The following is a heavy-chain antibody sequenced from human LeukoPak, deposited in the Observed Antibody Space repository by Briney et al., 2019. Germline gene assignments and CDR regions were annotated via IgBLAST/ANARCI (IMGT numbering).Heavy chain of an antibody. CDR1: GGTFSSYA. CDR3: ARERTTYYYDSSGYPGEG. J-gene: IGHJ4*02. Sequence: SVKVSCKASGGTFSSYAISWVRQAPGQGLEWMGRIIPIFGTANYAQKFQGRVTIITDESTSTAYMELSSLRSEDTAVYYCARERTTYYYDSSGYPGEGWGQGTLVTVSS. D-gene: IGHD3-22*01. V-gene: IGHV1-69*05. CDR2: IIPIFGTA.